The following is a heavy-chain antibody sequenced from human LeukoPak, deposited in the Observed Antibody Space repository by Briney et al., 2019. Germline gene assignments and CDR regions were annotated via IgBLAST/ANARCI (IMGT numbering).Heavy chain of an antibody. Sequence: GGSLRLSCAASGLIFSSYWMHWVRQAPGKGLVWVSRIIRGGSNATYADSVKGRFTISRDNSKNTLYLQMNSLRAEDTAMYYCARDLGYSFDYWGQGTLVTVSS. J-gene: IGHJ4*02. CDR1: GLIFSSYW. CDR3: ARDLGYSFDY. D-gene: IGHD5-12*01. CDR2: IIRGGSNA. V-gene: IGHV3-74*01.